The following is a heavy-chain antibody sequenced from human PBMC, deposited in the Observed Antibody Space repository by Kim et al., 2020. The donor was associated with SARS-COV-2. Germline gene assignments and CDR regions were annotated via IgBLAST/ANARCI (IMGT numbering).Heavy chain of an antibody. V-gene: IGHV3-48*02. Sequence: GGSLRLSCAASGFTFSSYSMNWVRQAPGKGLEWVSYISSSSSTIYYADSVKGRFTISRDNAKNSLYLQMNSLRDEDTAVYYCARDEFDSPETLSPSHDYWGQGTLVTVSS. CDR3: ARDEFDSPETLSPSHDY. CDR2: ISSSSSTI. CDR1: GFTFSSYS. J-gene: IGHJ4*02. D-gene: IGHD3-9*01.